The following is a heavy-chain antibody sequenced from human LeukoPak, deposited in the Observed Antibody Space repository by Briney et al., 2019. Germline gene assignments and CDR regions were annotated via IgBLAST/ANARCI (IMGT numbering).Heavy chain of an antibody. CDR3: ASSSHGGYSYGY. V-gene: IGHV4-59*01. Sequence: PSETLSLTCTVSGGSISSYYWSWIRQPPGKGLEWIGYIYYSGSTNYNPSLKSRVTISVDTSKNQFSLKLSSVTAADTAVYHCASSSHGGYSYGYWGQGTLVTVSS. CDR1: GGSISSYY. CDR2: IYYSGST. D-gene: IGHD5-18*01. J-gene: IGHJ4*02.